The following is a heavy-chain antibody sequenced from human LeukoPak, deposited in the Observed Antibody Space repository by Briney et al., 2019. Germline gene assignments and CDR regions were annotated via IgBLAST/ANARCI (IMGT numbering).Heavy chain of an antibody. CDR2: IPSDGSNK. J-gene: IGHJ3*02. D-gene: IGHD4-17*01. CDR3: AREATYGDRAFDI. V-gene: IGHV3-30*12. Sequence: GGSLRLSCAASGFTFSSYAMHWVRQAPGKGLEWVAFIPSDGSNKYYADSVKGRFTISRDNSKNTLYLQMNSLRAEDTAVYYCAREATYGDRAFDIWGQGTMVTVSS. CDR1: GFTFSSYA.